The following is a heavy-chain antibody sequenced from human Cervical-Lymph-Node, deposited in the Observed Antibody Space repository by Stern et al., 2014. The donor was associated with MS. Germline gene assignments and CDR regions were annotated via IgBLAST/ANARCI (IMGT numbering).Heavy chain of an antibody. J-gene: IGHJ4*02. CDR1: GFSLTTNGVA. Sequence: TLTESGPTLVIPTQTLTLTCTFSGFSLTTNGVAVCWIRQPPGKALEWLALIYWDDDTRYSPSLKSRLTITKDTSKNQVLLTMTNVEPVDTATYYCAHRDDWQLDFAYWGQGILVTVSS. V-gene: IGHV2-5*02. CDR2: IYWDDDT. CDR3: AHRDDWQLDFAY. D-gene: IGHD6-6*01.